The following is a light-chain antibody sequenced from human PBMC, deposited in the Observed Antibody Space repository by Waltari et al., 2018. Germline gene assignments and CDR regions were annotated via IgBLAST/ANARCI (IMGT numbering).Light chain of an antibody. CDR2: EVS. V-gene: IGLV2-11*01. J-gene: IGLJ1*01. Sequence: QSALTQPRSVSGYPGQSVTIPCTGTSSDFGAYNYVSWYQQQPGKTPKLMIYEVSNRPSGISDRFSGSKSGNTAALTISGLQAEDEADYYCCSYAGSYTFAVFGTGTKVTV. CDR1: SSDFGAYNY. CDR3: CSYAGSYTFAV.